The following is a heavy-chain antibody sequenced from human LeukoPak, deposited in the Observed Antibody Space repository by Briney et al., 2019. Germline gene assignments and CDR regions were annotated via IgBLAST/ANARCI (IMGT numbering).Heavy chain of an antibody. CDR1: GYTFTSYY. CDR3: ARQSPRSLVVGATTRWFDP. CDR2: INPSGGST. J-gene: IGHJ5*02. V-gene: IGHV1-46*01. D-gene: IGHD1-26*01. Sequence: GASVKVSCKASGYTFTSYYMHWVRQAPGQGLEWMGIINPSGGSTSYAQKFQGRVTMTRDMSTSTVYMELSSLRSEDTAVYYCARQSPRSLVVGATTRWFDPWGQGTLVTVSS.